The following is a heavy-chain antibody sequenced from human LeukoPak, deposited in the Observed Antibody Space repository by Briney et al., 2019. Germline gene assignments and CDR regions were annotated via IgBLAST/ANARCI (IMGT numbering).Heavy chain of an antibody. J-gene: IGHJ4*02. V-gene: IGHV4-39*01. CDR1: GGSISSSSYY. CDR2: IYYSGST. CDR3: ARLGFLESVTNDY. Sequence: PSETLSLTCTVSGGSISSSSYYWGCIRQPPGKGLECIGSIYYSGSTYCKPSLESRVTIFVDTSKNQFSLKLSSVTAADTAVYYCARLGFLESVTNDYWGQGTLVTVSS. D-gene: IGHD4-11*01.